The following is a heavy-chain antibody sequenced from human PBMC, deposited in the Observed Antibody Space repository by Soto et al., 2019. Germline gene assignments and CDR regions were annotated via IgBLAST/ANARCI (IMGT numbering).Heavy chain of an antibody. D-gene: IGHD6-6*01. CDR1: GGSITSCEW. J-gene: IGHJ4*02. V-gene: IGHV4-4*02. CDR3: ASRVADRPL. Sequence: QLQLQESGPGLVKPSGTLSLSCAVSGGSITSCEWWSWVRQSPGKGLEWVGEISRTGSTNYNSSLESRLTMSIDKSKNQLSLQLNSVTAADTAVYYCASRVADRPLWGQGTLVPVSS. CDR2: ISRTGST.